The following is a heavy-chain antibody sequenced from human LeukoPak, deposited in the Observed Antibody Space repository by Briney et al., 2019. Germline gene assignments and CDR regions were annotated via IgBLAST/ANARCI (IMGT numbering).Heavy chain of an antibody. D-gene: IGHD6-13*01. CDR2: INHSGST. V-gene: IGHV4-34*01. Sequence: SETLSLTCTVSGGSISSYYWSWIRQPPGKGLEWIGEINHSGSTNYNPALKSRVTISVDTSKYQFSLKLSSVTAADTAVYYCARARAAAGNGAHAFDIWGQGTMVTVSS. CDR1: GGSISSYY. CDR3: ARARAAAGNGAHAFDI. J-gene: IGHJ3*02.